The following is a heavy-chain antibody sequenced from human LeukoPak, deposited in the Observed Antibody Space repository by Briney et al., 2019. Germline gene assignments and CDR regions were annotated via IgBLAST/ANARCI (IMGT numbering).Heavy chain of an antibody. CDR1: GGSFSGYY. Sequence: PSETLSLTCAVYGGSFSGYYWSWIRQPPGKGLEWIGEINRSGSTNYNPSLKSRVTISVDTSKNQFSLKLSSVTAADTAVYYCARDGYSSGLSFDPWGQGTLVTVSS. CDR2: INRSGST. CDR3: ARDGYSSGLSFDP. V-gene: IGHV4-34*01. J-gene: IGHJ5*02. D-gene: IGHD6-19*01.